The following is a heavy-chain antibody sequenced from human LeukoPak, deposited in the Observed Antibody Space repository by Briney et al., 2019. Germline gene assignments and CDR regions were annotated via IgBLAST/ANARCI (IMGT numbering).Heavy chain of an antibody. V-gene: IGHV4-59*08. CDR1: GDSISTYY. D-gene: IGHD5-18*01. CDR2: VHYSGTT. CDR3: AGPGSGYTASGAFDI. Sequence: PSETLSLTCTVSGDSISTYYWSWMRQPPGKGLEWIGYVHYSGTTNYNPSLKSRVTISVDASKNQFSLKLTSLTAADTAVYYCAGPGSGYTASGAFDIWGQGTMVTVSS. J-gene: IGHJ3*02.